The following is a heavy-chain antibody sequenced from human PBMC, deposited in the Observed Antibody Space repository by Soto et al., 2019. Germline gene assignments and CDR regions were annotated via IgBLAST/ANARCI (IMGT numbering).Heavy chain of an antibody. V-gene: IGHV1-18*04. CDR3: ARIHCSSTSCHIAAPLYYYYSGMDV. D-gene: IGHD2-2*01. J-gene: IGHJ6*02. Sequence: ASVKVSCKASGYTFTSYGISWVRQAPGQGLEWMGWISAYNGNTNYAQKLQGRVTMTTDTSTSTAYMELRSLRSDDTAVYYCARIHCSSTSCHIAAPLYYYYSGMDVWGQGTTVTVYS. CDR2: ISAYNGNT. CDR1: GYTFTSYG.